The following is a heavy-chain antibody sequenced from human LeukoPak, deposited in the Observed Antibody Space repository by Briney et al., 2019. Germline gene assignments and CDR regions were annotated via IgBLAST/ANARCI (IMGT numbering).Heavy chain of an antibody. CDR1: GFTFSAYA. D-gene: IGHD1-1*01. CDR2: ISSNGGSS. CDR3: VKITSVTGGDC. V-gene: IGHV3-64D*09. Sequence: GGSLRLSCSASGFTFSAYAMYWVRQAPGEGLEYVSGISSNGGSSFYSDSVKGRFTISRDNSKNTLYLQMSSLRAEDTAVYYCVKITSVTGGDCWGQGTRLTVSS. J-gene: IGHJ4*02.